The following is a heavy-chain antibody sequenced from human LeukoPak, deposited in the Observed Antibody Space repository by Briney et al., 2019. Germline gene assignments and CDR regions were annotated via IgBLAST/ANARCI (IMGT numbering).Heavy chain of an antibody. CDR2: MNPNSGNT. J-gene: IGHJ6*03. CDR3: ARGVRLSCYSCRYYYSYMDV. V-gene: IGHV1-8*01. Sequence: ASVKVSCTASGYTFTSYDINWVRQAPGQGLEWMGWMNPNSGNTDYAQTFQGRVTITRNTSINTAYMELSSLRSEDTAVYYCARGVRLSCYSCRYYYSYMDVWGKGTTVTVSS. CDR1: GYTFTSYD. D-gene: IGHD2-15*01.